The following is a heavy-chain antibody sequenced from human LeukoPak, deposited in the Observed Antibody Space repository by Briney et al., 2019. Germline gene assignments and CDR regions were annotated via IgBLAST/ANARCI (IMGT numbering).Heavy chain of an antibody. CDR3: ARERVLAYYFDY. D-gene: IGHD3-3*02. Sequence: SETLSLTCTVSGGSISSSGSYWSWLRQHPGKGLEWIGYIYYSGSTYYNPSLESRVTISVDTSKNQSSLRLSSVTAADTAVYYCARERVLAYYFDYWGQGTLVTVSS. CDR2: IYYSGST. J-gene: IGHJ4*02. CDR1: GGSISSSGSY. V-gene: IGHV4-31*03.